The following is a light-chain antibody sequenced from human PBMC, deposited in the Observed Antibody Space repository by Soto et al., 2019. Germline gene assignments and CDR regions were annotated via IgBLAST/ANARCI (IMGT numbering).Light chain of an antibody. CDR3: HQRSTWPLIT. V-gene: IGKV3-11*01. Sequence: EIVLTQSPATLSLSPGERATLSCRASQSVSTYLAWYQQKPGLAPRLLIYDASNRATGIPARFRGSGSGTDFTPTISSLEPEDFAVYYCHQRSTWPLITFGQGTRLEIK. CDR1: QSVSTY. CDR2: DAS. J-gene: IGKJ5*01.